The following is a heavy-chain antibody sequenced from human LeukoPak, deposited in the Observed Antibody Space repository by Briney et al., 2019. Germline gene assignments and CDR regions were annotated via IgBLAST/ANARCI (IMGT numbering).Heavy chain of an antibody. Sequence: PGGSLRLSCAASGFTFSSYAMSWVRQAAGKGLEWVSAISGSGGSTYYADSVKGRFTISRDNSKNTLYLQMNSLRAEDTAVYYCAKDSSSWYVPWFDPWGQGTLVTVSS. CDR1: GFTFSSYA. CDR3: AKDSSSWYVPWFDP. D-gene: IGHD6-13*01. CDR2: ISGSGGST. J-gene: IGHJ5*02. V-gene: IGHV3-23*01.